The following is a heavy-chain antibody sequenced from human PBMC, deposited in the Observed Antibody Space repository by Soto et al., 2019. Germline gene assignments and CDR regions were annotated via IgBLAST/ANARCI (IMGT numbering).Heavy chain of an antibody. V-gene: IGHV1-69*13. CDR2: IIPIFGST. Sequence: SVKVSCKASGDTFSNYAITWVRQAPGQGLEWLGRIIPIFGSTNFAQKFQGRVTLTADESTTTVYMELSSLRSDDTAVYFCAKDGGKGGYFGNWFDPWGQGTLVTVSS. CDR1: GDTFSNYA. CDR3: AKDGGKGGYFGNWFDP. J-gene: IGHJ5*02. D-gene: IGHD5-18*01.